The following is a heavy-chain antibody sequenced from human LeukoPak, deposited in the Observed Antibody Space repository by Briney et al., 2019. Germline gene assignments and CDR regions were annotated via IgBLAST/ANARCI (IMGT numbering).Heavy chain of an antibody. J-gene: IGHJ6*02. CDR3: ARDSCSSTSCYGYYGMDV. D-gene: IGHD2-2*01. V-gene: IGHV1-2*02. CDR1: GYTFTSYG. CDR2: INPNSGGT. Sequence: GASVKVSCKASGYTFTSYGITWVRQAPGQGLEWMGWINPNSGGTNYAQKFQGRVTMTRDTSISTAYMELSRLRSDDTAVYYCARDSCSSTSCYGYYGMDVWGQGTTVTVSS.